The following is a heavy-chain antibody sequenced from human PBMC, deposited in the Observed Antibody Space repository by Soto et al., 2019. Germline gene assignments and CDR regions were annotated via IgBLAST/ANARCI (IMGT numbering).Heavy chain of an antibody. V-gene: IGHV4-30-4*01. J-gene: IGHJ6*02. CDR1: GGSISSGDYY. Sequence: SETLSLTCTVSGGSISSGDYYWSWIRQPPGKGLEWIGYIYNSGSTYYNPSLKIRVTISVDKSKNHFSLKLSSVTAADTAVYYCARDALVYCSSTSCPDPYYYYGMDVWGQGTTVTVSS. D-gene: IGHD2-2*01. CDR3: ARDALVYCSSTSCPDPYYYYGMDV. CDR2: IYNSGST.